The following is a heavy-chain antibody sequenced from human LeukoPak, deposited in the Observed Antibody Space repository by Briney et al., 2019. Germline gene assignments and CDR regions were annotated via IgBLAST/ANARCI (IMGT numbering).Heavy chain of an antibody. CDR1: GFTFSAYT. J-gene: IGHJ3*02. Sequence: GSLRLSCSASGFTFSAYTMHWVRQAPGKGLEWVAIIFYDGSNKYYADSVKGRFTISKDNSKNTLYLQMNSLRAEGTAVYYCAREAQDAFDIWGQGTMVTVSS. D-gene: IGHD6-6*01. CDR3: AREAQDAFDI. CDR2: IFYDGSNK. V-gene: IGHV3-30*14.